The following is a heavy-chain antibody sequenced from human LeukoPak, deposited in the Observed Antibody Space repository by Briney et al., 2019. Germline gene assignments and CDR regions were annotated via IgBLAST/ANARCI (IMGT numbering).Heavy chain of an antibody. V-gene: IGHV1-2*02. Sequence: ASVKVSCKASGYTFTGYYMHWVRQAPGQGLEWMGWINPNSGGTNYAQKFQGRVTMTRDTSISTAYMELSRLRSDDTAVYYCARGGVSYYYDSSGYYRYFQHWARAPWSPSPQ. CDR2: INPNSGGT. CDR1: GYTFTGYY. CDR3: ARGGVSYYYDSSGYYRYFQH. D-gene: IGHD3-22*01. J-gene: IGHJ1*01.